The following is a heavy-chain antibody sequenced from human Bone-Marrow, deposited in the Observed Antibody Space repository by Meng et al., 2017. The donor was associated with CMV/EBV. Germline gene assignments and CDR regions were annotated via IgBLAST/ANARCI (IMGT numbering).Heavy chain of an antibody. CDR3: ARERGYYGSGSYWTYYYYGMDV. J-gene: IGHJ6*02. CDR2: ITISGSTI. Sequence: GGSLRLSCAASGFIFSDYYMSWVRQAPGKGLEWVSYITISGSTIYYADSVKGRFTISRDNSKNTLYLQMNSLRAEDTAVYYCARERGYYGSGSYWTYYYYGMDVWGQGTTVTVSS. V-gene: IGHV3-11*04. D-gene: IGHD3-10*01. CDR1: GFIFSDYY.